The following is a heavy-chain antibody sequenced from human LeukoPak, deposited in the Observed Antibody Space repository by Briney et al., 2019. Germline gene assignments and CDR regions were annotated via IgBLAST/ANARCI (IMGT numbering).Heavy chain of an antibody. CDR3: ARDRGAVPHYYYYYGMDV. CDR1: GYTFTSYG. D-gene: IGHD3-10*01. CDR2: ISAYNGNT. J-gene: IGHJ6*02. Sequence: ASVKVSCKASGYTFTSYGISWVRQAPGQGLERMGWISAYNGNTNYAQKLQGRVTMTKDTSTSTAYMELRSLRSDDTAVYYCARDRGAVPHYYYYYGMDVWGQGTTVTVSS. V-gene: IGHV1-18*01.